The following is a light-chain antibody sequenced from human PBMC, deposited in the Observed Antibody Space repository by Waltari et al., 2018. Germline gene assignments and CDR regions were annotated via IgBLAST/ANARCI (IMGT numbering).Light chain of an antibody. Sequence: DVVLTQSPLSLPITPGQSASMSCTSSQSLLYSNGQTYLSWYQQKPGQPPRLLIYQVSNRYSGVPVRFSGSGAGTDFTLKISRVEAEDVGVYYCGQGTHFPLTFGGGTKVDI. V-gene: IGKV2-30*01. CDR3: GQGTHFPLT. J-gene: IGKJ4*01. CDR1: QSLLYSNGQTY. CDR2: QVS.